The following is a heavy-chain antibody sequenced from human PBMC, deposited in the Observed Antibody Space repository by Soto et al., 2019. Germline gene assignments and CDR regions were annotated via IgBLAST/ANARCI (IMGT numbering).Heavy chain of an antibody. V-gene: IGHV3-33*01. D-gene: IGHD2-21*01. CDR2: IWYDGSNK. J-gene: IGHJ6*02. Sequence: QVQLVESGGGVVQPGRSLRLSCAASGFTFSSYGMHWVRQAPGKGLEWVAVIWYDGSNKYYADSVKGRFTISRDNSKNTLYLQMNSLRAEDTAVYYCARDWDDCAVRGACYYYGMDVWGQGTTVTVSS. CDR1: GFTFSSYG. CDR3: ARDWDDCAVRGACYYYGMDV.